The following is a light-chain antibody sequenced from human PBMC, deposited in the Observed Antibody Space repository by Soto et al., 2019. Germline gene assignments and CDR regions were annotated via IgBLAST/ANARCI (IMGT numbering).Light chain of an antibody. CDR2: AVS. CDR1: QSISNF. Sequence: DTPMTQPPSSLSAPEAPRVTISCRASQSISNFLNWYQQKPGKAPKLVIYAVSNLESGVPSRFSGSGSGTEFTLTISSLQPEDFATYSCQQSYGTPKTFGQGTKVDIK. V-gene: IGKV1-39*01. CDR3: QQSYGTPKT. J-gene: IGKJ1*01.